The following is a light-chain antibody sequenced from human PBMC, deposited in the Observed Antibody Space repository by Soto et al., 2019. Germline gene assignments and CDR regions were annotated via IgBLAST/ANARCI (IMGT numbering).Light chain of an antibody. CDR1: SSDVGVYKY. J-gene: IGLJ1*01. CDR2: DVI. V-gene: IGLV2-11*01. CDR3: CSYAGDYTLV. Sequence: QSALIQPRSVSGSPGQSVTISCTGTSSDVGVYKYVSWYRQHPGKSPKLMIYDVITRPAGVPDRLSGSKSGNTASLTISGLQAEDEADYYCCSYAGDYTLVFGSGTKLTV.